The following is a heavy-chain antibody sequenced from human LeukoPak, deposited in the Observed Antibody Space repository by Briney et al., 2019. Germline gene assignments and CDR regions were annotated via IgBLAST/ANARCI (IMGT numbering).Heavy chain of an antibody. CDR1: GFTFSSYA. D-gene: IGHD3-22*01. J-gene: IGHJ4*02. CDR2: ISYDGSNK. CDR3: ARVDDSSGFDY. V-gene: IGHV3-30-3*01. Sequence: GGSLRLSCAASGFTFSSYAMHWVRQAPGKGLEWVAVISYDGSNKYYADSVKGRFTISRDNSKNTLYLQMNSLRAEDTAVYYCARVDDSSGFDYWGQGTLVTVSS.